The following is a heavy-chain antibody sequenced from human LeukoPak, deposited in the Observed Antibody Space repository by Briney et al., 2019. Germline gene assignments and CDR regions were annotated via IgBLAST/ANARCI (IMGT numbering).Heavy chain of an antibody. CDR3: ARTTDMGVDY. V-gene: IGHV4-31*03. Sequence: SETLSLTCTVSGGSISSGGYYWSWIRQHPGKGLEWIGYIYYSGSTYYNPSLKSRVTISVDTSKNQFSLKLSSVTAADTAVYYCARTTDMGVDYWGQGTLVTVSS. CDR2: IYYSGST. J-gene: IGHJ4*02. D-gene: IGHD3-16*01. CDR1: GGSISSGGYY.